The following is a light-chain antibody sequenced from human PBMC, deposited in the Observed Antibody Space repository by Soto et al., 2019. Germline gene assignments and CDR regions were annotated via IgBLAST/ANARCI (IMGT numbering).Light chain of an antibody. CDR2: EVS. CDR1: SSDVGGYNY. CDR3: SSYTSSSTLEV. Sequence: QSVLTQPASVSGSPGQSITISCTGTSSDVGGYNYVSWYQQHPGKAPKLMIYEVSNRPSGVSNRFSGSKSGNTASLTISGLQAEDEADYYCSSYTSSSTLEVFGTGNKV. J-gene: IGLJ1*01. V-gene: IGLV2-14*01.